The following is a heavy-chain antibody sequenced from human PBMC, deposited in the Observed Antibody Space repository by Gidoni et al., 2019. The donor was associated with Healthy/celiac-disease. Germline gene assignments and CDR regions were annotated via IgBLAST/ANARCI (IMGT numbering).Heavy chain of an antibody. D-gene: IGHD2-15*01. CDR3: ARDGDCSGGICEYYFDY. CDR1: GGSISSYH. CDR2: IYYSGGT. Sequence: QVQLQESGPGLVKPSETLSLTCTVSGGSISSYHWSWIRQPPGKGLEWIGYIYYSGGTNYNPSLKSRVTISVDTSKNQFSLKLSSVTAADTAVYYCARDGDCSGGICEYYFDYWGQGTLVTVSS. J-gene: IGHJ4*02. V-gene: IGHV4-59*01.